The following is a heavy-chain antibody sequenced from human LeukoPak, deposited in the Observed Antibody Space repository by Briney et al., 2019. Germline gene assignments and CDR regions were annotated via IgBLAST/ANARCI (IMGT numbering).Heavy chain of an antibody. CDR1: GYTFTSYA. Sequence: ASVKVSCKASGYTFTSYAMHWVRQAPGQRLEWMGWINAGNGNTKYSQKFQGRVTITRNTSASTAYMELSSLRSEDTAVYYCARSIAVAGHDYWGQGTLVTVSS. V-gene: IGHV1-3*01. J-gene: IGHJ4*02. D-gene: IGHD6-19*01. CDR2: INAGNGNT. CDR3: ARSIAVAGHDY.